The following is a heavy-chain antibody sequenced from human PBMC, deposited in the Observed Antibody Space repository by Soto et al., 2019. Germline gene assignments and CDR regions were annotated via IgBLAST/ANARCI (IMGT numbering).Heavy chain of an antibody. J-gene: IGHJ5*02. CDR1: GFTFSDYY. D-gene: IGHD1-26*01. V-gene: IGHV3-11*01. Sequence: PGGSLRLSCAASGFTFSDYYMSWIRKVPGKGLEWVSYINGSSASIYYADSVKGRFTISRDNAKNSVYLQMNSLRAEDTAVYNCARGLLRALKWFDPWGQGTLVTVSS. CDR3: ARGLLRALKWFDP. CDR2: INGSSASI.